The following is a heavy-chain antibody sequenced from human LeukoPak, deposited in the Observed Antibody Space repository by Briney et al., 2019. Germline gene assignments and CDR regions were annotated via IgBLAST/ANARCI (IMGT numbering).Heavy chain of an antibody. D-gene: IGHD3-9*01. V-gene: IGHV4-61*02. J-gene: IGHJ2*01. CDR1: GGSISSGSYY. CDR3: ARVPTTPWSDILTGYYNDWYFDL. CDR2: IYTSGST. Sequence: SQTLSLTCTVSGGSISSGSYYWSWIRQPAGKGLEWIGRIYTSGSTNYNPSLKSRVTISVDTSKNQFSLKLSSVTAADTAVYYCARVPTTPWSDILTGYYNDWYFDLWGRGTLVTVSS.